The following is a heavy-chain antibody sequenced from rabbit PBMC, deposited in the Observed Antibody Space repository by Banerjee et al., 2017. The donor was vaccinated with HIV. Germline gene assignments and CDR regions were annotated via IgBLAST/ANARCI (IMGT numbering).Heavy chain of an antibody. V-gene: IGHV1S47*01. D-gene: IGHD4-2*01. CDR3: ARGVSVMSEVGYFNL. J-gene: IGHJ4*01. CDR2: IDPVFGST. Sequence: QEQLVESGGNLITPGGSLTLTCTASGFSLSSYAMSWVRQAPGKGLEWIGYIDPVFGSTYYASWVNGRFTISSHNAQNTLYLQLNSLTAADTATYFCARGVSVMSEVGYFNLWGQGTLVTVS. CDR1: GFSLSSYA.